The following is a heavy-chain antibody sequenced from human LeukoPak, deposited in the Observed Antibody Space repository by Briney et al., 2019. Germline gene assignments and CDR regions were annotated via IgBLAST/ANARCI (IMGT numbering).Heavy chain of an antibody. CDR1: GFIFSTYV. Sequence: GGSLRLSCAASGFIFSTYVMHWVRQAPGEGLEWVAIISDDGTNKDYADSVKGRFTISRDSSKNTLYLQMDSLRSEDTAVYYCARERTYDFWSGSHDVFDIWGQGTMVTVS. J-gene: IGHJ3*02. V-gene: IGHV3-30-3*01. D-gene: IGHD3-3*01. CDR2: ISDDGTNK. CDR3: ARERTYDFWSGSHDVFDI.